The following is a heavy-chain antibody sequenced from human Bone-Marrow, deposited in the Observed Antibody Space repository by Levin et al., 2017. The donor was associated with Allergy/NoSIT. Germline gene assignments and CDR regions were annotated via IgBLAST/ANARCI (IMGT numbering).Heavy chain of an antibody. D-gene: IGHD3-9*01. CDR2: IKPNSGDT. Sequence: PGASVKVSCKASGYSFTEYFIHWVRQAPGQGLEWMGWIKPNSGDTNYAQKFQGRVTMTRDTSISSAYMEVTRLRSDDTAVYFCARELRLGGKGYYFDFWGQGTQVTVSS. J-gene: IGHJ4*02. V-gene: IGHV1-2*02. CDR1: GYSFTEYF. CDR3: ARELRLGGKGYYFDF.